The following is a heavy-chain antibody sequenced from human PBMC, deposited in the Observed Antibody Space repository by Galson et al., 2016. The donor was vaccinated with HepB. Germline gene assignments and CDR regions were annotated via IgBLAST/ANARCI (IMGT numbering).Heavy chain of an antibody. V-gene: IGHV1-18*01. CDR3: ARDYANARDWYRGAPHLEY. CDR2: ISVHKGNT. D-gene: IGHD1-26*01. Sequence: SVKVSCKASGYTFNTYGISWVRQAPGQGLEWMGWISVHKGNTKYAEEVQGRVTMTADTSTSTAYMELSSLRYDDTAVYYCARDYANARDWYRGAPHLEYWGQGTLVTVSS. CDR1: GYTFNTYG. J-gene: IGHJ4*02.